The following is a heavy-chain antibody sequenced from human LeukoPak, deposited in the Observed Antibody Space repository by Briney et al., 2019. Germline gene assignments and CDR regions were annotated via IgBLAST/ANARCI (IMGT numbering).Heavy chain of an antibody. D-gene: IGHD3-10*01. J-gene: IGHJ4*02. V-gene: IGHV3-48*03. CDR3: ASYVYGSGSYYNGGSDFDY. CDR1: GFTFSSYE. CDR2: ISSSGSTI. Sequence: GGSLRHSCAASGFTFSSYEMNWVRQAPGKALEWGSYISSSGSTIYYADSVKGRFTISRDNAKNSLYLQMNSLRAEDTAVYYCASYVYGSGSYYNGGSDFDYWGQGTLVTVSS.